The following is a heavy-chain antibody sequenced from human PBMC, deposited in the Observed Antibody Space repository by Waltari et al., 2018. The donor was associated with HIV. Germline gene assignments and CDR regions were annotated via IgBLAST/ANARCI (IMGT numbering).Heavy chain of an antibody. CDR1: GGSISSSSYY. Sequence: QLQLQESGPGLVKPSETLSLTCTVSGGSISSSSYYWGWIRQPPGKGLEWIGSIYYSGSTYYNPSLKSRVTISVDTSKNQFSLKLSSVTAADTAVYYCARHGDYYDSSGYYYFDYWGQGTLVTVSS. D-gene: IGHD3-22*01. CDR3: ARHGDYYDSSGYYYFDY. CDR2: IYYSGST. V-gene: IGHV4-39*01. J-gene: IGHJ4*02.